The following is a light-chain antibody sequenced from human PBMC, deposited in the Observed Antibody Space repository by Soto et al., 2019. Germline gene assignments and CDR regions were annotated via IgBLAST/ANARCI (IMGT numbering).Light chain of an antibody. CDR3: CSYAGSSTPVV. V-gene: IGLV2-23*01. Sequence: QSALTQPASVSGSPGQSITISCTGTSSDVGSYNLVSWYQQHPGKAPKLMIYEGSKRPSGVSNRLSGSKSGNTASLTLSGLQAEDEADYYCCSYAGSSTPVVFGGGTKLTVL. CDR1: SSDVGSYNL. J-gene: IGLJ2*01. CDR2: EGS.